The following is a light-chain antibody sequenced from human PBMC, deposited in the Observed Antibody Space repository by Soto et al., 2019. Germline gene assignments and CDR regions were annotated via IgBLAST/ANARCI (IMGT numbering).Light chain of an antibody. CDR1: QGISNY. J-gene: IGKJ5*01. V-gene: IGKV1-9*01. Sequence: DIQLSQSPSFLSASVGDRVTITCRASQGISNYLAWYQRKPGKAPKLLISTASILQSGVPSRFSGSGSGTEFTRTFSSLQPEDFATYYCQQLTSYPITFGQGTRLEIK. CDR3: QQLTSYPIT. CDR2: TAS.